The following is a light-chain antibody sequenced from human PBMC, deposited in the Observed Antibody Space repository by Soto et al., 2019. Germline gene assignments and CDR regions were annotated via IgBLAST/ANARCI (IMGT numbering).Light chain of an antibody. CDR2: GAS. J-gene: IGKJ1*01. CDR3: QQYNNWPQT. Sequence: EIVMTQSPATLSVSPGERATLSCRPSQSVSSNLAWYQQKPGQAPTLLIYGASTRATGIPARFSGSGSGTEFTLTISSLQSEDFAVYYCQQYNNWPQTFGQGTKVDIK. V-gene: IGKV3-15*01. CDR1: QSVSSN.